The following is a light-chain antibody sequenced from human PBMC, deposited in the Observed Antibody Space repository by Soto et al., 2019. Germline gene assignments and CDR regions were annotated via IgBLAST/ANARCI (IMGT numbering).Light chain of an antibody. Sequence: ARLALTEGGTRRLSCRASQSVSGYVAWYQQKPGQAPRLLIYDASNRATGVPARFSGSGSGTDFTLTISCLRPQDFAVSSCQKRSNWRFAAGTKVDNK. V-gene: IGKV3-11*01. CDR3: QKRSNWR. J-gene: IGKJ3*01. CDR1: QSVSGY. CDR2: DAS.